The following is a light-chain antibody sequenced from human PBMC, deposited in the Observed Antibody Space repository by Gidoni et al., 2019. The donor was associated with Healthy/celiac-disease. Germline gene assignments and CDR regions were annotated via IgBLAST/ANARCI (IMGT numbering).Light chain of an antibody. V-gene: IGKV1-39*01. CDR3: QQSYSTPLT. CDR2: AAS. CDR1: QRISSY. J-gene: IGKJ4*01. Sequence: DIQMTQSPSSLSASVGDRVTITCRASQRISSYLNWYQQKPGKAPKLLIYAASSLQSGVPSRFSGSGSGTDFTLTISSLQPDDFATYYCQQSYSTPLTFGGXTKVEIK.